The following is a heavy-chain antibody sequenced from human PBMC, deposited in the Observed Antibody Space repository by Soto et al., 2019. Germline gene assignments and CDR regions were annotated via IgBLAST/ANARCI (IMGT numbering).Heavy chain of an antibody. D-gene: IGHD3-3*01. J-gene: IGHJ5*02. Sequence: VGSLRLSCAASGFIFGSYAMNWVRQVPGKGPEWVAVLSTDGSTPYYADSVRGRFTISRDNSKNTLFLQMNSLRPEDTAIYFCAKSYDLWSPYLSFGDQRDPWGQGTLVTVSS. V-gene: IGHV3-30*16. CDR2: LSTDGSTP. CDR3: AKSYDLWSPYLSFGDQRDP. CDR1: GFIFGSYA.